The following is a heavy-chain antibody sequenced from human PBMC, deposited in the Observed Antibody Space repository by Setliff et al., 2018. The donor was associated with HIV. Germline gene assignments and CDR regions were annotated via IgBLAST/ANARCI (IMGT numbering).Heavy chain of an antibody. Sequence: PSETLSLTCTVSGGSISTRSYCWGWVRQPPGKGLEWIGSFFYSGSTYYNPSLKSRVTISADTSKNQFSLNLNSVTAADTAVYYCARGRRESNRFQNWGQGTLVTVSS. CDR2: FFYSGST. V-gene: IGHV4-39*07. CDR3: ARGRRESNRFQN. J-gene: IGHJ1*01. CDR1: GGSISTRSYC.